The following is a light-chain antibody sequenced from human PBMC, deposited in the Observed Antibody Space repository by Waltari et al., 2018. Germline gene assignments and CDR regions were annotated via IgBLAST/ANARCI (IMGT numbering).Light chain of an antibody. CDR3: SSYPSSSTLV. CDR2: DVS. V-gene: IGLV2-14*01. CDR1: SSDVGGYNY. J-gene: IGLJ2*01. Sequence: QSALTQPASVSGSPGQSITISCTETSSDVGGYNYVSWYQQHPGKAPKLMIYDVSKRPSGVSNLFSGSKSGNTASLTISGLQAEDEADYYCSSYPSSSTLVFGGGTKLTVL.